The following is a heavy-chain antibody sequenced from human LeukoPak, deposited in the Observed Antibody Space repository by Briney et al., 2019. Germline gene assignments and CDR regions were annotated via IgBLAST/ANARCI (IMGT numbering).Heavy chain of an antibody. D-gene: IGHD1-26*01. CDR1: GFTFSSYG. Sequence: GRSLRLSCAASGFTFSSYGMHWVRQAPGKGLEWVAVIWYDGSNKYYADSVKGRFTISRDNSKNTPYLQMNNLRAEDTAVYYCARGQRIVGATLGDYWGQGTLVTVSS. J-gene: IGHJ4*02. CDR3: ARGQRIVGATLGDY. V-gene: IGHV3-33*01. CDR2: IWYDGSNK.